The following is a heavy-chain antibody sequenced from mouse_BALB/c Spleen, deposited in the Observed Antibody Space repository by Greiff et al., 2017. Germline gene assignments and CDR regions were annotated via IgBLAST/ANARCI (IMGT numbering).Heavy chain of an antibody. Sequence: EVQVVESGGGLVQPGGSRKLSCAASGFTFSSFGMHWVRQAPEKGLEWVAYISSGSSTIYYADTVKGRFTISRDNPKNTLFLQMTSLRSEDTAMYYCARSRDGYLDYWGQGTTLTVSS. CDR1: GFTFSSFG. D-gene: IGHD2-3*01. J-gene: IGHJ2*01. CDR2: ISSGSSTI. V-gene: IGHV5-17*02. CDR3: ARSRDGYLDY.